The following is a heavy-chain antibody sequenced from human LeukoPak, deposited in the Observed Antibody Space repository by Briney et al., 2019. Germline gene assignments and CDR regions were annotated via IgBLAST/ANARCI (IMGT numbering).Heavy chain of an antibody. V-gene: IGHV1-2*02. D-gene: IGHD2-2*02. Sequence: SVKVSCKASGYTFTGYYMHWVRQAPGQGLEWMGWINPNSGGTNYAQKFQGRVTMTSDTSISTAYMELSRLRSDDTAVYYCARDFCSSTSCYIHNWFDPWGQGTLVTVSS. J-gene: IGHJ5*02. CDR3: ARDFCSSTSCYIHNWFDP. CDR2: INPNSGGT. CDR1: GYTFTGYY.